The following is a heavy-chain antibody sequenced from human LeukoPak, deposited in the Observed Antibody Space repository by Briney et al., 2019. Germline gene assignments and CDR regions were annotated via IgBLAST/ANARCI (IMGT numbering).Heavy chain of an antibody. CDR3: ARDRRAAAAGLFDY. CDR2: ISSSSSYI. V-gene: IGHV3-21*01. CDR1: GFTFSSYS. D-gene: IGHD6-13*01. Sequence: GRSLTLFCAASGFTFSSYSTNWARQAPGEWLECVASISSSSSYIYYAEYVNGGFTISRDNAKNSLYLQMNSLRAEDTAVYYCARDRRAAAAGLFDYWGQGTLVTVSS. J-gene: IGHJ4*02.